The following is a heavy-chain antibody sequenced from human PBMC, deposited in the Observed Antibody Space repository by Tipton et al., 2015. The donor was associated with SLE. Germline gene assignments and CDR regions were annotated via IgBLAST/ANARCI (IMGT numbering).Heavy chain of an antibody. Sequence: GSLRLSCAASGFTFSSYGMHWVRQAPGKGLEWVAFIRYDGSNKYYADSVKGRFTISRDNSKNTLYLQMNSLRAEDTAVYYCAKARQQQLDDAFDIWGQGTMVTVSS. CDR1: GFTFSSYG. J-gene: IGHJ3*02. D-gene: IGHD6-13*01. CDR3: AKARQQQLDDAFDI. CDR2: IRYDGSNK. V-gene: IGHV3-30*02.